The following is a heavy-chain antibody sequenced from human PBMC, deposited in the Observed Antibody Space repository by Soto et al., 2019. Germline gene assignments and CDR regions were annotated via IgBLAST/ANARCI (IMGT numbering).Heavy chain of an antibody. J-gene: IGHJ5*02. V-gene: IGHV4-59*08. CDR1: GDSISRYY. CDR3: ARIGGSGYPRWFDP. Sequence: SETLSLTCTVSGDSISRYYWTWIRQPPGKGLEWIGFIFNSGSTKYNPSLKSRVTISLVTSKNQFSLNLSSVTAADTAVYYCARIGGSGYPRWFDPWGQGTLVTVSS. CDR2: IFNSGST. D-gene: IGHD3-3*01.